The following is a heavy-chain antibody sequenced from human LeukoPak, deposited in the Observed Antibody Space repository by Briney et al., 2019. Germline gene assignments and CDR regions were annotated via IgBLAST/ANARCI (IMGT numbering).Heavy chain of an antibody. D-gene: IGHD3-10*01. J-gene: IGHJ4*02. CDR3: ARQTRDGSGSRGYSFDF. V-gene: IGHV5-51*01. CDR1: GYSFPTYW. CDR2: IYPGDSDT. Sequence: GESLKISCQGSGYSFPTYWIGWVRQMAAKGLEWMGIIYPGDSDTRYSPSFEGQVTISVDKSISTAYLQWSSLKASDTAMYYCARQTRDGSGSRGYSFDFWGQGTLVTVSS.